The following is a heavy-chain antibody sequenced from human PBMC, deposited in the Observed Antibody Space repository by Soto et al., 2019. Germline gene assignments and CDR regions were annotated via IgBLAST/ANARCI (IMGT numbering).Heavy chain of an antibody. J-gene: IGHJ6*03. V-gene: IGHV3-33*01. CDR3: ARVGMDIVVVPAADNYYYYMDV. CDR2: IWYDGSNK. Sequence: GGSLRLSCAASGFTFSSYGMHWVRQAPGKGLEWVAVIWYDGSNKYYADSVKGRFTISRDNSKNTLYLQMNSLRAEDTAVYYCARVGMDIVVVPAADNYYYYMDVWGKGTTVTVSS. D-gene: IGHD2-2*03. CDR1: GFTFSSYG.